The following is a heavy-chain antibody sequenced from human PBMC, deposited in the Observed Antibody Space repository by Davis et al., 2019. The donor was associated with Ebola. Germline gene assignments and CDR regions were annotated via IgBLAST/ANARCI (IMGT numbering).Heavy chain of an antibody. CDR2: IIPIFGTA. CDR1: GGTFSSYA. V-gene: IGHV1-69*05. D-gene: IGHD2-2*02. Sequence: SVKVSCKASGGTFSSYAISWVRQAPGQGLEWMGGIIPIFGTANYAQKFQGRVTMTRDTSTSTVYMELGSLRSEDTAVYYCARIEYCSSTSGYKEGGGYYMDVWGKGTTVTVSS. J-gene: IGHJ6*03. CDR3: ARIEYCSSTSGYKEGGGYYMDV.